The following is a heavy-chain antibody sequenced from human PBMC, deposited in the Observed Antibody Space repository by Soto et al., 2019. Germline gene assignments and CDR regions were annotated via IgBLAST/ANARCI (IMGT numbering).Heavy chain of an antibody. V-gene: IGHV4-61*01. D-gene: IGHD3-10*01. CDR1: GDSVTSVSDY. CDR2: IYYSGSA. J-gene: IGHJ6*02. CDR3: ARGVGFGYYYYHMDL. Sequence: QVQLQESGPGLVKPSETLSLPCTVSGDSVTSVSDYWSWIRQPPGKGLEWIGYIYYSGSADYNPSLGSRVTISIDTSKNQFSLKLTSVTAADTAVYYCARGVGFGYYYYHMDLWGQGTTVTVSS.